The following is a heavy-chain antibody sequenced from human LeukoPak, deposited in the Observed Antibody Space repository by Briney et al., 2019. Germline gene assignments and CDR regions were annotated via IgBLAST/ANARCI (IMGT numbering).Heavy chain of an antibody. J-gene: IGHJ4*02. D-gene: IGHD6-13*01. V-gene: IGHV3-11*03. CDR2: IGSSSSYT. Sequence: PGGSLRLSCVVSGIPFSDFYMNWIRQAPGKGLEWISYIGSSSSYTDYAESVKGRFTISRDNAKSALYLEMNDLRVEDTAVYYCAAGTAADYWGQGTLVIVSS. CDR3: AAGTAADY. CDR1: GIPFSDFY.